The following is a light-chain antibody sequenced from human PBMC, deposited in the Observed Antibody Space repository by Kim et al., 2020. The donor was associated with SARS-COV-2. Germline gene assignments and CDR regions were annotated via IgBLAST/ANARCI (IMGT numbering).Light chain of an antibody. Sequence: SYELTQPPSVSVSPGQTANITCSGDKLGDKFAYWYQQKAGQSPVLVIYQDNKRPSGIPERFSGSNSGNTATLTISGTQAMDEADYYCQAWDTSTAVFGTGTKVTVL. J-gene: IGLJ1*01. V-gene: IGLV3-1*01. CDR1: KLGDKF. CDR3: QAWDTSTAV. CDR2: QDN.